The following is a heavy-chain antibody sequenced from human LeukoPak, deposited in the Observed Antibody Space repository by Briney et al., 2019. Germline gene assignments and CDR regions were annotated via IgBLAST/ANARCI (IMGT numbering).Heavy chain of an antibody. CDR2: IYYGGST. CDR1: GGSVSSGSYY. Sequence: KPSETLSLTCTVSGGSVSSGSYYWSWIRQPPGKGLEWIGYIYYGGSTNYNPSLKSRVTISVDTSKNQFSLKLSSVTAADTAVYYCARADIVVVPAAKDDAFDIWGQGTMVTVSS. V-gene: IGHV4-61*01. J-gene: IGHJ3*02. D-gene: IGHD2-2*01. CDR3: ARADIVVVPAAKDDAFDI.